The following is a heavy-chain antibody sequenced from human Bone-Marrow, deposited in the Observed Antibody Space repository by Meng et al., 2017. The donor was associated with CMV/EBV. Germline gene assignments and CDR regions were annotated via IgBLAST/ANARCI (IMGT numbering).Heavy chain of an antibody. Sequence: SDTLSLTCSIFGVSVSSNSAAWNWIRQSPSRGLEWLGRTYYRSKWYNDYAVSVKSRITINPDTSKNQFSLQLNSVTPEDTAVYYCARDLGIAWGNWFDPWCQGTLVTVSS. CDR2: TYYRSKWYN. CDR3: ARDLGIAWGNWFDP. CDR1: GVSVSSNSAA. D-gene: IGHD6-13*01. V-gene: IGHV6-1*01. J-gene: IGHJ5*02.